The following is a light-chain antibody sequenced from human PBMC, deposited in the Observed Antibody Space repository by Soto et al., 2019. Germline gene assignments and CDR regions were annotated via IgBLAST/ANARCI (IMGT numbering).Light chain of an antibody. Sequence: EIVLTQSPATLSLSPGERATLSCRASQSISNYLAWYQQKPGQALRLLIYDASNRATGVPARFSGSGSGTDFTLTISSLEPEDFAVYYCQQRSSWPAFGQGTKLQIK. CDR3: QQRSSWPA. V-gene: IGKV3-11*01. J-gene: IGKJ2*01. CDR2: DAS. CDR1: QSISNY.